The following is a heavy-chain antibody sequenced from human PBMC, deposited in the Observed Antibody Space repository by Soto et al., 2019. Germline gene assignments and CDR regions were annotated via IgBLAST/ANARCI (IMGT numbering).Heavy chain of an antibody. CDR1: GFTFSSYA. CDR2: ISYDGSNK. V-gene: IGHV3-30-3*01. CDR3: ARARLLWFGEYTFDY. D-gene: IGHD3-10*01. J-gene: IGHJ4*02. Sequence: PGGSLRLSCAASGFTFSSYAMHWVRQAPGKGLEWVAVISYDGSNKYYADSVKGRFTISRDNSKNTLYLQMNSLRAEDTAVYYCARARLLWFGEYTFDYWGQGNLVTVSS.